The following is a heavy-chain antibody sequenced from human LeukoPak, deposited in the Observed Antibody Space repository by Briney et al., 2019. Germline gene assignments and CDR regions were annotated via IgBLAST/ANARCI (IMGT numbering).Heavy chain of an antibody. D-gene: IGHD2/OR15-2a*01. CDR1: GGSIGSDY. CDR3: ASSIRRRQRNYYYYMDV. CDR2: IYYTGGT. J-gene: IGHJ6*03. Sequence: PSETLSLTCTVSGGSIGSDYWTWIRQPPGKGLEYIGYIYYTGGTNYNPSLKSRVTISVDTSKNQFSLKLSSVTAADTAVYYCASSIRRRQRNYYYYMDVWGKGTTVTVSS. V-gene: IGHV4-59*01.